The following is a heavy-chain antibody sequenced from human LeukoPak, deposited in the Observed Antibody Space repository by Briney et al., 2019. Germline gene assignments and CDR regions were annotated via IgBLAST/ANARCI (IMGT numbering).Heavy chain of an antibody. D-gene: IGHD2-2*01. J-gene: IGHJ4*02. CDR3: ARDVYCSSTSCFDY. V-gene: IGHV1-2*02. CDR2: INPNSGGT. CDR1: GYTFTGYY. Sequence: ASVKVSCKASGYTFTGYYMHWVRQAPGQGLEWMGWINPNSGGTNYAQKFQGRVTMTRDTSISTAYMELSRLRSEDTAVYYCARDVYCSSTSCFDYWGQGTLVTVSS.